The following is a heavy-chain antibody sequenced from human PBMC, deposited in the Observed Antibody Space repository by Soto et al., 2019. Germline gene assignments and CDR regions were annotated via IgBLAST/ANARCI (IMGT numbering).Heavy chain of an antibody. CDR2: ISNDGNNK. J-gene: IGHJ4*02. CDR3: AKDHQTYNWDYLFDS. CDR1: GFTFSSYD. Sequence: PGGSLRLSCAASGFTFSSYDMHWVRQAPGRGLEWVAVISNDGNNKYYADSVKGRFTLSRDNSKNMVYLQMDSLRVEDTAVYYCAKDHQTYNWDYLFDSWGPGTLVTVSS. V-gene: IGHV3-30*18. D-gene: IGHD1-7*01.